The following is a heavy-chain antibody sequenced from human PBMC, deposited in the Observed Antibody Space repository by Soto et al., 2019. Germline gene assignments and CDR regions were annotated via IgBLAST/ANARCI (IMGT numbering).Heavy chain of an antibody. Sequence: QVQLVESGGGVVQPGRSLRLSCAASGFTFSSYAMHWVRQAPGKGLEWVAVISYDGSNKYYADSVKGRFTISRDNSKNTLYLQMNSLRAEDTAVYYCARDRAGTGGYYYYGMDVWGQGTTVTVSS. D-gene: IGHD6-13*01. V-gene: IGHV3-30-3*01. CDR1: GFTFSSYA. CDR3: ARDRAGTGGYYYYGMDV. CDR2: ISYDGSNK. J-gene: IGHJ6*02.